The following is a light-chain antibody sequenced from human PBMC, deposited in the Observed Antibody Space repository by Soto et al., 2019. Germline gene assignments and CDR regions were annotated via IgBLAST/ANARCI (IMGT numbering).Light chain of an antibody. V-gene: IGKV1-5*03. CDR1: QSISSW. J-gene: IGKJ1*01. CDR2: KAS. CDR3: QQYNSLWT. Sequence: DIQMTQSPSTLSASVGDRVTITCRASQSISSWLAWYQQKPGQAPKLLIYKASSLESGVPSRFSGSGSGTEFTLTISSLQPDDSASYYCQQYNSLWTFGQGTKVEIK.